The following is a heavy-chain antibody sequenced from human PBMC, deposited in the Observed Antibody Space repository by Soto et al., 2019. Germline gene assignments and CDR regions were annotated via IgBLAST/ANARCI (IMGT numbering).Heavy chain of an antibody. CDR3: ARLNSSGWYYRPYYYYGMDV. CDR1: DGSCVGYD. Sequence: SETMSVTCGVDDGSCVGYDWSWIRQNPGKGLEWIGEINHSGSTNYSPSLKSRVTISVDTSKNQFSLKLSSVTAADTAVYYCARLNSSGWYYRPYYYYGMDVWGQGTTVTVSS. J-gene: IGHJ6*02. V-gene: IGHV4-34*01. CDR2: INHSGST. D-gene: IGHD6-19*01.